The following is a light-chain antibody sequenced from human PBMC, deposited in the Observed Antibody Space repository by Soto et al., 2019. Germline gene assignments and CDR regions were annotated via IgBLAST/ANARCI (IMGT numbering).Light chain of an antibody. V-gene: IGKV3-15*01. CDR3: QQYNDWPPLYT. J-gene: IGKJ2*01. CDR1: QSVSTN. CDR2: GAS. Sequence: EKVMTQSPATLSVSPGDRVTLSCRASQSVSTNVAWYQQRPGQAPRLLIYGASTRATGIPDRFSGSGSGTEFTLTISSLQSEDFVVYYCQQYNDWPPLYTFGQGTKLEI.